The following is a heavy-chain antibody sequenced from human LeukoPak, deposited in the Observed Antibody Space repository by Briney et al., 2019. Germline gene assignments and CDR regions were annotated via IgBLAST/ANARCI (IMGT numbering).Heavy chain of an antibody. CDR3: ARDRTVTTSNWFDP. D-gene: IGHD4-17*01. V-gene: IGHV3-21*01. J-gene: IGHJ5*02. CDR1: GFTFSSYS. Sequence: GGSLRLSSAASGFTFSSYSMNWVRQAPGKGLEWVSSISSSSSYIYYADSVKGRFTISRDNAKNSLYLQMNSLRAEDTAVYYCARDRTVTTSNWFDPRGQGTLVTVSS. CDR2: ISSSSSYI.